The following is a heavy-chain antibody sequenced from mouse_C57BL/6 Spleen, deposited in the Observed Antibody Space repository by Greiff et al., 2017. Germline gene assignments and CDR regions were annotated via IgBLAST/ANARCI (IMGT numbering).Heavy chain of an antibody. CDR2: IRNKANNHAT. J-gene: IGHJ3*01. CDR3: TRDDGYYVPFAY. D-gene: IGHD2-3*01. CDR1: GFTFSDAW. Sequence: EVKLEESGGGLVQPGGSMKLSCAASGFTFSDAWMDWVRQSPEKGLEWVAEIRNKANNHATYYAESVKGRFTISRDDSKSSVYLQMNSVRAEDTGIYYCTRDDGYYVPFAYWGQGTLVTVSA. V-gene: IGHV6-6*01.